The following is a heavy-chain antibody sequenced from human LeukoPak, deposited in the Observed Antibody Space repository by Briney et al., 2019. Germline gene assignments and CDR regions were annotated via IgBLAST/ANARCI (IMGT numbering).Heavy chain of an antibody. J-gene: IGHJ3*02. CDR3: ATDFEVVPADTEGRAFDI. Sequence: SVKVSCKASGGTFSSYAISWVRQAPGQGLEWMGGIIPIFGTANYAQKFQGRVTITTDESTSTAYMELSSLRSEDTAVYYCATDFEVVPADTEGRAFDIWGQGTMVTVPS. CDR2: IIPIFGTA. CDR1: GGTFSSYA. D-gene: IGHD2-2*01. V-gene: IGHV1-69*05.